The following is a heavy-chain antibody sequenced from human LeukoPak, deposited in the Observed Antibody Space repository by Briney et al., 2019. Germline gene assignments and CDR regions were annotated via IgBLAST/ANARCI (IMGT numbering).Heavy chain of an antibody. CDR2: ISWDGGST. V-gene: IGHV3-43*01. CDR3: AKGTPGDILTGYPDY. CDR1: GFTFDDYT. J-gene: IGHJ4*02. D-gene: IGHD3-9*01. Sequence: GGSLRLSCAASGFTFDDYTMHWVRQAPGKGLEWVSLISWDGGSTYYADSVKGRFTISRDNSKNSLYLQMNSLRTEDTALYYCAKGTPGDILTGYPDYWGQGTLVTVSS.